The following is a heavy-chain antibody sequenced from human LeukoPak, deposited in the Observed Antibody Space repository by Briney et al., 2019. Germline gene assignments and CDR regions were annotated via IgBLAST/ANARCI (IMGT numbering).Heavy chain of an antibody. CDR3: AKLRPDSSYFDY. D-gene: IGHD3-3*01. CDR2: ISWNSGSI. Sequence: GGSLRLPCAASGFTFDDYAMHWVRQAPGKGLKWVSSISWNSGSIGYADSVKGRFTMSRDNAKNSLYLQMNSLRAENTAVYYCAKLRPDSSYFDYWGQGTLVTVSS. CDR1: GFTFDDYA. J-gene: IGHJ4*02. V-gene: IGHV3-9*01.